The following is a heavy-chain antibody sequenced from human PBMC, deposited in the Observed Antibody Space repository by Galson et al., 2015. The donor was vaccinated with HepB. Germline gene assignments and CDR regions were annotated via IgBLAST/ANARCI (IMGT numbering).Heavy chain of an antibody. CDR3: ARGYCSSTSCYPDAFDI. CDR2: ISSSSSTI. D-gene: IGHD2-2*01. CDR1: GLTFSSYS. V-gene: IGHV3-48*02. Sequence: SLRLSCAASGLTFSSYSMNWVRQAPGKGLEWVSYISSSSSTIYYADSVKGRFTISRDNAKNSLYLQMNSLRDEDTAVYYCARGYCSSTSCYPDAFDIWGQGTMVTVSS. J-gene: IGHJ3*02.